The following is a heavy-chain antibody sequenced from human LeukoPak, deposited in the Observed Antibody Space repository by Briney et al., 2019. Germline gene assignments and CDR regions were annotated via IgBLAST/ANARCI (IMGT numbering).Heavy chain of an antibody. CDR2: INHSGST. V-gene: IGHV4-34*01. CDR1: GGSFSGYY. Sequence: SETLSLTCAVYGGSFSGYYWTWIRQPPGKGLEWIGEINHSGSTNYNPSLKSRVTISVDTSKNQFSLKLSSVTAADTAVYYCARRRPVRYFDWLSPLGWFDPWGQGTLVTVSS. D-gene: IGHD3-9*01. J-gene: IGHJ5*02. CDR3: ARRRPVRYFDWLSPLGWFDP.